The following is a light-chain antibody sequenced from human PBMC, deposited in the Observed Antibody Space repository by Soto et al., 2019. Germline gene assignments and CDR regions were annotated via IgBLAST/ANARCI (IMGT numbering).Light chain of an antibody. CDR3: LQYDNSPLYT. CDR1: QSISSSS. CDR2: GAS. J-gene: IGKJ2*01. V-gene: IGKV3-20*01. Sequence: EIVLTQSPGTLSLSPGERATLSCRASQSISSSSLAWYQQKPGQAPRLLIYGASNRATGISDRLSGSGSGTYFSLTISRLEPEDFAVYYCLQYDNSPLYTFGQGTKLEI.